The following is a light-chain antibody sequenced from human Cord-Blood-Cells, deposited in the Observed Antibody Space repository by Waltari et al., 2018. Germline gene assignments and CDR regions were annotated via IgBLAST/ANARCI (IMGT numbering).Light chain of an antibody. CDR2: AAS. J-gene: IGKJ2*03. Sequence: DIQITQSPSSLSASVGDRVTITCRASQSISSYLNWYQQKPGKAPKLLIYAASSLQSGVPSRCSGSGSGTDVTLTSSSLQPEDFATYYCQQSYSTPYSFGQGTKLESK. V-gene: IGKV1-39*01. CDR1: QSISSY. CDR3: QQSYSTPYS.